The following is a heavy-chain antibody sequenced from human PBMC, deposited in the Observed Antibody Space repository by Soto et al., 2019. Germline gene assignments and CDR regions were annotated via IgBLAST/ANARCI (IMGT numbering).Heavy chain of an antibody. Sequence: QVQLVESGGGLVKPGGSLRLSCAASGFTFSDYYMSWIRQAPGKGLEWVSYISSSGSTIYYADSVMGRFTISRDNAKNSLDLQMNSLRAEDTAVYYCASPGRSLLTTTRLYFQHWGQGTLVTVSS. CDR2: ISSSGSTI. CDR3: ASPGRSLLTTTRLYFQH. V-gene: IGHV3-11*01. CDR1: GFTFSDYY. D-gene: IGHD1-1*01. J-gene: IGHJ1*01.